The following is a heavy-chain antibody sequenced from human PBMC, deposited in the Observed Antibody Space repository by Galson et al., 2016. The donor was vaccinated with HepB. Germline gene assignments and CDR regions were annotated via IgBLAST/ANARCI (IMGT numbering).Heavy chain of an antibody. Sequence: SETLSLTCTVSGGSVGSSSFYWGWVRQPPGKGLEWIGNIFYSGITYYNPSLKSRVTISVDTSKNQFSLKLSSVTAADTAVYYCARQNMIRGVNLDYWGQGTLVTVSS. CDR2: IFYSGIT. V-gene: IGHV4-39*01. CDR3: ARQNMIRGVNLDY. CDR1: GGSVGSSSFY. D-gene: IGHD3-10*01. J-gene: IGHJ4*02.